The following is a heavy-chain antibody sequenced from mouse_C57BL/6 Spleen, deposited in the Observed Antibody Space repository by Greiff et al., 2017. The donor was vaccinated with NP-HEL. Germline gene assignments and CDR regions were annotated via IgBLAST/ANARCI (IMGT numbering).Heavy chain of an antibody. D-gene: IGHD1-1*01. CDR2: IYPRSGNT. V-gene: IGHV1-81*01. CDR1: GYTFTSYG. CDR3: AREDIPLRNYFDY. Sequence: VQLQQSGAELARPGASVKLSCKASGYTFTSYGISWVKQRTGKGLEWIGEIYPRSGNTYYNEKFKGKATLTADKSSSTAYMELRSLTSEDSAVYFCAREDIPLRNYFDYWGQGTTLTVSS. J-gene: IGHJ2*01.